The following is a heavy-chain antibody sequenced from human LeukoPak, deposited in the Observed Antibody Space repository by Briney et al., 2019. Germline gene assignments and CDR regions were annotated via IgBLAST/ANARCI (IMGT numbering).Heavy chain of an antibody. CDR2: ISAYNGNT. Sequence: ASVKVSFKASGYTFTSYGISWVRQAPGQGLEWMGWISAYNGNTNYAQKLQGRVTITADESTSTAYMELSSLRSEDTAVYYCARGRRGYSGYDLVYWGQGTLVTVSS. CDR1: GYTFTSYG. D-gene: IGHD5-12*01. CDR3: ARGRRGYSGYDLVY. V-gene: IGHV1-18*01. J-gene: IGHJ4*02.